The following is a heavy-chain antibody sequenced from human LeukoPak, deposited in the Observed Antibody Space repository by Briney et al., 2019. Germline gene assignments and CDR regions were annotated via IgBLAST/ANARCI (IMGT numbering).Heavy chain of an antibody. J-gene: IGHJ6*03. D-gene: IGHD3-16*01. CDR1: RGSISSYY. CDR3: ARQGARGGVSSRLNPIAKYYYYDYYMDV. CDR2: IYTSGST. Sequence: SETLSLTCTVSRGSISSYYWSWIREPPGKGLECIGYIYTSGSTNYNTPLKSRVTISVDTSKNQFSLKLSSVTAADTGVYYCARQGARGGVSSRLNPIAKYYYYDYYMDVWGKGTTVTVSS. V-gene: IGHV4-4*09.